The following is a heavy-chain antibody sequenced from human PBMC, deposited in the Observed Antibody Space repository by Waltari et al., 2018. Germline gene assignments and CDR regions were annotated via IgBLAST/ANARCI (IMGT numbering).Heavy chain of an antibody. V-gene: IGHV1-3*01. J-gene: IGHJ4*02. Sequence: QVQLVQSGAEIKKPGASVKVSCKASGYTFTNSGIHWGRQAPVQWLDWMGWLDAVTGNAKYSQTSQGRVTITSYTSANPAYMELSSLRAEDTAVYYCARSQSDAGTIDFDYWGQGTPGTVSS. CDR1: GYTFTNSG. D-gene: IGHD2-2*01. CDR2: LDAVTGNA. CDR3: ARSQSDAGTIDFDY.